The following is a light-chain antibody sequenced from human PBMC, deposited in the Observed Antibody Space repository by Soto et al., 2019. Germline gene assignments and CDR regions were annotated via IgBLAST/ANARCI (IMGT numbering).Light chain of an antibody. CDR3: QQYDNLPLT. Sequence: DIQMTQSPSSLSASVGDRVTITCRASQDINKYLAWYQQKPGKAPKLLIYDASNLETGVPSRFSGSGSGTDFTFTISSLQPEDIATYYCQQYDNLPLTFGGGTRLEIK. CDR1: QDINKY. J-gene: IGKJ5*01. CDR2: DAS. V-gene: IGKV1-33*01.